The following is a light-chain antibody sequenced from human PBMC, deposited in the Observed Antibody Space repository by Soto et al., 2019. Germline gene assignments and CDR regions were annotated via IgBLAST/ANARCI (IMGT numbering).Light chain of an antibody. V-gene: IGLV2-14*03. CDR3: ISYTRSGTRV. CDR2: DVS. CDR1: SSDVGCYNY. Sequence: QSALTQPASVSGSPGQSITISCTGTSSDVGCYNYVSWYQQHPDKAPKLVIYDVSNRPSGVSNRFSASKSGNTASLTISGLQAEDEADYYCISYTRSGTRVFGGGTKVTVL. J-gene: IGLJ3*02.